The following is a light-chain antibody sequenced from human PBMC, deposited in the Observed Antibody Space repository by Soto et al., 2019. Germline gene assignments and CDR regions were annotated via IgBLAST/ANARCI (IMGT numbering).Light chain of an antibody. Sequence: QSALTQHASVSGSPGQSIAISCTGTSSDVGGYNYVSWYQQHPGKAPKLMIHEVSNRPSGISDRFSGSKSGNTASLTISGLQADDEADYYCSSHTSYSTRVFGTGTKLTVL. V-gene: IGLV2-14*01. CDR1: SSDVGGYNY. CDR3: SSHTSYSTRV. J-gene: IGLJ1*01. CDR2: EVS.